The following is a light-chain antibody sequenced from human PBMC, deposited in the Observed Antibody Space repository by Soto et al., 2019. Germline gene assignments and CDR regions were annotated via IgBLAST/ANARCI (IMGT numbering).Light chain of an antibody. CDR1: SSDVGGYDY. J-gene: IGLJ2*01. Sequence: QSALTQPASVSGSPGQSITISCTGTSSDVGGYDYVSWYQQYPGKAPKLMICDVTNRPSGVSNRCSGSKSGNTASLTISGFQAEDEADYYCSSYTSSSTLLFGGGTKLTVL. CDR3: SSYTSSSTLL. V-gene: IGLV2-14*01. CDR2: DVT.